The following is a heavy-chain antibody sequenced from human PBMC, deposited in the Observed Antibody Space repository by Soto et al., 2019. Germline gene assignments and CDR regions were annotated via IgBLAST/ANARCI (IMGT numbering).Heavy chain of an antibody. CDR3: ARGEAAAATYGMDV. CDR1: GYSFSTYW. Sequence: PGESLKISCKGSGYSFSTYWIGWVRQMPGKGLEWMGIIYPDDSDTTYSPPFQGQVTISADNSINTVYLQWSSLKASDTAMYYCARGEAAAATYGMDVWGQGATVTVSS. V-gene: IGHV5-51*01. D-gene: IGHD6-13*01. J-gene: IGHJ6*02. CDR2: IYPDDSDT.